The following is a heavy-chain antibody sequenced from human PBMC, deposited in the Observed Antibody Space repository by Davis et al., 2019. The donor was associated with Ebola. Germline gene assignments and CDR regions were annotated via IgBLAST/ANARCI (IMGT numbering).Heavy chain of an antibody. Sequence: SETLSLTCTVSGYSISSDYFWGWYRQPPGKGLEWIGTFYHSGTSYNPSLKSRITISVDTSKNHFSLNLRSVTAADTAVYYCARVLHRAATTPWGQGTMVTVSS. J-gene: IGHJ3*01. V-gene: IGHV4-38-2*02. CDR2: FYHSGT. CDR3: ARVLHRAATTP. D-gene: IGHD1-1*01. CDR1: GYSISSDYF.